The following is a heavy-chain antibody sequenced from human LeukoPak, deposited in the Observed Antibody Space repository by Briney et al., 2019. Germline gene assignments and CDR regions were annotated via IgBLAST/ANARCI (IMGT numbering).Heavy chain of an antibody. V-gene: IGHV1-24*01. CDR2: FDPEQNKP. J-gene: IGHJ4*02. CDR1: GSSLTDLN. D-gene: IGHD3-3*01. CDR3: ATRSGDFWSGYEN. Sequence: ASVKVSCKVSGSSLTDLNIQWVRQAPGKGLECMGGFDPEQNKPIYAQKFQGRVTMTEDTATDTAYMELTSLRFEDTALYYCATRSGDFWSGYENWGQGTLVTVSS.